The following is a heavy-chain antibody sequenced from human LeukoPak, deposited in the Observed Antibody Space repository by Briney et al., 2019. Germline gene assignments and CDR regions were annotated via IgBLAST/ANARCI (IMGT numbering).Heavy chain of an antibody. CDR1: GGTFSSYT. Sequence: SVKVSCKASGGTFSSYTISWVRQAPGQGLEWMGRIIPILGIANYAQKFQGRVTITADKSTSTAYMELSSLRSEDTAVYYCAKDLGYSSGWPRNYYYGMDVWGQGTTVTVSS. D-gene: IGHD6-19*01. CDR3: AKDLGYSSGWPRNYYYGMDV. CDR2: IIPILGIA. J-gene: IGHJ6*02. V-gene: IGHV1-69*04.